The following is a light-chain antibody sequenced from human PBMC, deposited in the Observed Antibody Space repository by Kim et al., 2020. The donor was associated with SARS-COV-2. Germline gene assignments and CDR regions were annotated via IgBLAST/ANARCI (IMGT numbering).Light chain of an antibody. CDR3: QKYDSAPGT. CDR1: QGIINY. Sequence: ASEGDGVTITCRASQGIINYLGWYQQKPGRVPRVLIYSASTLLSGVPSRFSGSRSGTDFTLTISSLQPEDVATYYCQKYDSAPGTFGQGTKVDIK. CDR2: SAS. V-gene: IGKV1-27*01. J-gene: IGKJ1*01.